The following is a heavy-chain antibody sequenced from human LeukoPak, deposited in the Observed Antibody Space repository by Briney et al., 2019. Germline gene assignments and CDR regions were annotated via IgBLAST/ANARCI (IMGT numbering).Heavy chain of an antibody. J-gene: IGHJ5*02. CDR1: GHTRSRSY. D-gene: IGHD5-18*01. Sequence: ASVKVSCKASGHTRSRSYMHCVRQAPGQGLEWMVVINPSGAWTSYAQTFRGRIIMTRDMSTSTHSMGLRSLRSDETPVYNCVRDGELWFSGYYADNWFDPWGQGTLVTVSS. CDR2: INPSGAWT. CDR3: VRDGELWFSGYYADNWFDP. V-gene: IGHV1-46*01.